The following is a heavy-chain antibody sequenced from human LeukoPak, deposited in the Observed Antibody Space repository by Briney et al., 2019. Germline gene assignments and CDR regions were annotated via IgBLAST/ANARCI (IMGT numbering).Heavy chain of an antibody. CDR3: AGSIAAAGLYYFDY. D-gene: IGHD6-13*01. CDR1: GGSFSGYY. CDR2: IYYSGST. V-gene: IGHV4-59*01. J-gene: IGHJ4*02. Sequence: PSETLSLTCAVYGGSFSGYYWSWIRQPPGKGLEWIGYIYYSGSTNYNPSLKSRVTISVDTSKNQFSLKLSSVTAADTAVYYCAGSIAAAGLYYFDYWGQGTLVTVSS.